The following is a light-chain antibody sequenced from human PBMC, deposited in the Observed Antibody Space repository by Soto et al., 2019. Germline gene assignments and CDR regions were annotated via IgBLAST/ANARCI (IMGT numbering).Light chain of an antibody. CDR2: DNN. Sequence: QSVLTQPPSVSAAPGQKVTISCSGSSSNIGNNYVSWYQQLPGTAPKLLIYDNNQRPPGIPDRFSASKSGTSAILGITGLQTGDDADYYCGTWDSNLSANVFGTGTKVTVL. CDR1: SSNIGNNY. J-gene: IGLJ1*01. V-gene: IGLV1-51*01. CDR3: GTWDSNLSANV.